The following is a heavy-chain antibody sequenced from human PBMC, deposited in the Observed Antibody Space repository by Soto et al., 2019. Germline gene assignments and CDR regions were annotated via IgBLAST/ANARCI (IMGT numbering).Heavy chain of an antibody. Sequence: EVQLVESGGGLIQPGGSLRLSCAVSGFSVSGNYMSWVRQAPGKGLDWVSVIYSGGSRYYADSVRGRFTISRDESQNTIYLQMNNLRAEDTAVYYCARSMMVRGVLFDLWGRGSLVSVSS. J-gene: IGHJ4*02. CDR1: GFSVSGNY. CDR3: ARSMMVRGVLFDL. D-gene: IGHD3-10*01. CDR2: IYSGGSR. V-gene: IGHV3-53*01.